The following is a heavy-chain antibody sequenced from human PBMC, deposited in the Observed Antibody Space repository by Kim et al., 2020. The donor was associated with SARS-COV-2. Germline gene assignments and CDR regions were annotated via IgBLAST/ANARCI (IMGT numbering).Heavy chain of an antibody. CDR3: ARVYTSGWFDWYNGMDV. J-gene: IGHJ6*02. Sequence: VKGRFTISRDNSKNTLYLQMNSLRTDDTAVYYCARVYTSGWFDWYNGMDVWGQGTTVTVSS. V-gene: IGHV3-30*01. D-gene: IGHD6-19*01.